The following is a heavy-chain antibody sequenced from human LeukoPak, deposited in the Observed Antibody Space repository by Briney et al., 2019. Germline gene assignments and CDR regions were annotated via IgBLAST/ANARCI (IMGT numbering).Heavy chain of an antibody. CDR2: IYYSGST. J-gene: IGHJ4*02. V-gene: IGHV4-31*03. CDR3: AREYSGYDWPYYFDY. CDR1: GGSISSGGYY. D-gene: IGHD5-12*01. Sequence: SGTLSLTCTVSGGSISSGGYYWSWIRQHPGKGLEWIGYIYYSGSTYYNPSLKSRVTISVDTSKNQFSLKLSSVTAADMAVYYCAREYSGYDWPYYFDYWGQGTLVTVSS.